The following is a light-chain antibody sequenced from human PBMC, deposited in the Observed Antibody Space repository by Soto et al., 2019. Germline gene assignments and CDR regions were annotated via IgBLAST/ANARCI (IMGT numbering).Light chain of an antibody. CDR2: VNSDGSH. J-gene: IGLJ2*01. CDR1: SGHSSYA. CDR3: QTWDTGSVI. V-gene: IGLV4-69*01. Sequence: QLVLTQSPSASASLGASVKLTCTLSSGHSSYAIAWHQQQPEKGPRYLMKVNSDGSHSKGDGIPDRFSGSSSGAERYLTISSLQSEDEADYYCQTWDTGSVIFGGGTKVTVL.